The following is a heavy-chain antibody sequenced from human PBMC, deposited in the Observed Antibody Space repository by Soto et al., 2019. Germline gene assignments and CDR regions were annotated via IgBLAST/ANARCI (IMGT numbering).Heavy chain of an antibody. V-gene: IGHV4-34*01. Sequence: SETLSLTCAVYGGSFSGYYWSWIRQPPGKGLEWIGEINHSGSTNYNPSLKSRVTISVDTSKNQFSLKLSSVTAADTAVYYCARGSSDYGSGRNNWFDPWGQGTLVTVSS. J-gene: IGHJ5*02. CDR2: INHSGST. D-gene: IGHD3-10*01. CDR1: GGSFSGYY. CDR3: ARGSSDYGSGRNNWFDP.